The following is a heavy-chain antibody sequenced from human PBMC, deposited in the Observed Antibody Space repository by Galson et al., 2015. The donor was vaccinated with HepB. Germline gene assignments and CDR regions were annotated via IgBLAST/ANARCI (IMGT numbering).Heavy chain of an antibody. J-gene: IGHJ4*02. V-gene: IGHV2-5*02. CDR1: GFSLSTTGVG. CDR3: AHRSRENYFDY. CDR2: IFWDDDK. Sequence: PALVNPTQTLTLTCTFSGFSLSTTGVGVGWIRQPPGKALEWLALIFWDDDKRYSPSLKLRLTITKDTSKNQVVLTVTVMDPVDTATYYCAHRSRENYFDYWGQGTLVTVSS.